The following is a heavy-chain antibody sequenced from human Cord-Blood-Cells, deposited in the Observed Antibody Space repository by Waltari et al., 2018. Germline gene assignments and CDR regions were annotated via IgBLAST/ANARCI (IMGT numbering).Heavy chain of an antibody. D-gene: IGHD3-10*01. CDR1: GFTFSSYA. CDR2: ISYDGSNK. J-gene: IGHJ4*02. Sequence: QVQLVESGGGVVQPGRSLRLSCAASGFTFSSYAMHWVRQAPGKGLEWVEVISYDGSNKYYADSVKGRFTISRANSTNSLDLQMNILRAEDTAVYYCVRGLYGSGSYIDGDFDYWCQVTLVTVSS. V-gene: IGHV3-30-3*01. CDR3: VRGLYGSGSYIDGDFDY.